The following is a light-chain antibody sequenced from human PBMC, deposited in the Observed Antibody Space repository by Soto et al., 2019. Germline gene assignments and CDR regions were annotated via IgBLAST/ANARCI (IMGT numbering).Light chain of an antibody. Sequence: AIQMTQSPSSLSASVGDTVTLTCRASQGIDKDLGWYQQKPGKAPNLLIHAASTLQSGVPSRFSGSGSVTDFALTISSLQPEDFATYYCLQDFTYPFTFGPGTKVDIK. V-gene: IGKV1-6*01. CDR3: LQDFTYPFT. CDR2: AAS. J-gene: IGKJ3*01. CDR1: QGIDKD.